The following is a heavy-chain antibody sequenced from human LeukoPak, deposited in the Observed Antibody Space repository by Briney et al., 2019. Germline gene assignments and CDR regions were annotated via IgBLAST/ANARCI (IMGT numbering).Heavy chain of an antibody. CDR2: ISSTSSYT. V-gene: IGHV3-21*04. Sequence: GGSLRLSCAASGFXFSSHSMNWVRQAPGKGLEWVSSISSTSSYTYYVDSVKGRFTISRDNAKSSLYLQVNSLRAEDTAVYFCAKELTTERTPGVDSWGQGTLVTVSS. CDR1: GFXFSSHS. J-gene: IGHJ4*02. D-gene: IGHD4-17*01. CDR3: AKELTTERTPGVDS.